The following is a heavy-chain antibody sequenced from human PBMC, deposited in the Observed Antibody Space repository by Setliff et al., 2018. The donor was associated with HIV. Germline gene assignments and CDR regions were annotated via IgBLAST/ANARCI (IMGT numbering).Heavy chain of an antibody. J-gene: IGHJ3*02. CDR1: GFTFSSYA. V-gene: IGHV3-30-3*01. CDR3: AREAVWSDAFDI. CDR2: ISYDGSNK. Sequence: GGSLRLSCAASGFTFSSYAMHWVRQAPGKGLEWVAVISYDGSNKYYADSVKGRFTVSRDNSKNTLYLQMNSLRAEDTAVYYCAREAVWSDAFDIWGQGTMVTVSS. D-gene: IGHD1-1*01.